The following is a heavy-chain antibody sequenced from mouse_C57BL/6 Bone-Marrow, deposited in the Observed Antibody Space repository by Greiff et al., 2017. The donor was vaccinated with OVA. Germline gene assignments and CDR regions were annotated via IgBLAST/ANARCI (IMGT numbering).Heavy chain of an antibody. CDR3: ARDSNYGAWFAY. Sequence: LVRPGTSVKMSCKASGYTFTNYWIGWAKQRPGHGLEWIGDIYPGGGYTNYNEKFKGKATLTADKSSSTAYMQFSSLTSEDSAIYYCARDSNYGAWFAYWGQGTLVTVSA. D-gene: IGHD2-5*01. J-gene: IGHJ3*01. CDR1: GYTFTNYW. CDR2: IYPGGGYT. V-gene: IGHV1-63*01.